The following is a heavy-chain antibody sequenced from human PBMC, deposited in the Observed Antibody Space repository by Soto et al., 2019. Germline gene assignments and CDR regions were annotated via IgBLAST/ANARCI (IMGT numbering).Heavy chain of an antibody. V-gene: IGHV3-23*01. D-gene: IGHD2-21*01. J-gene: IGHJ2*01. CDR1: GFIFNNYA. CDR2: VSGRGGSA. Sequence: EVQLLESGGGFVQRGGSLRLSCAASGFIFNNYAMTWVRQAPGKGLEWVARVSGRGGSAYYADSVKGRLTISRDNTTNTLYLQMTNVRGEDTAVYYCVGRAGGAVGWYDDLWGRGSLVNVFS. CDR3: VGRAGGAVGWYDDL.